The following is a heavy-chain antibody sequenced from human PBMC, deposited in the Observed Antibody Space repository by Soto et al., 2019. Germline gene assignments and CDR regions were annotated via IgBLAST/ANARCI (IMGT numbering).Heavy chain of an antibody. V-gene: IGHV4-34*01. CDR3: ARGRHILTGYYRDLNYGMDV. J-gene: IGHJ6*02. Sequence: SETLSLTCAVYGGSFSGYYWSWIRQPPGKGLEWIGEINHSGSTNYNPSLKSRVTISVDTSKNQLSLKLSYVTAADTAVYYCARGRHILTGYYRDLNYGMDVWGQGTTVT. CDR1: GGSFSGYY. D-gene: IGHD3-9*01. CDR2: INHSGST.